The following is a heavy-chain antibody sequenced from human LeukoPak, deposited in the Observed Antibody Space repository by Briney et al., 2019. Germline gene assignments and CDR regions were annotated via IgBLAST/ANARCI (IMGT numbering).Heavy chain of an antibody. V-gene: IGHV4-34*01. CDR2: INHSGST. CDR1: GGSFSGYY. Sequence: SETLSLTCAVYGGSFSGYYWSWIRQPPGKGLEWIGEINHSGSTNYNPSLKSRVTISVDTSKNQFSLKLSSVTAADTAVYYCARVSNYDLVWIDYRGQGTLVTVSS. D-gene: IGHD4-11*01. CDR3: ARVSNYDLVWIDY. J-gene: IGHJ4*02.